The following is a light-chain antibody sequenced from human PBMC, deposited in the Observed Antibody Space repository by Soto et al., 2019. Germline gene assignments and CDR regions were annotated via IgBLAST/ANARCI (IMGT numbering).Light chain of an antibody. CDR2: AAS. V-gene: IGKV1-39*01. CDR1: QDISTY. Sequence: DIQMTQSPSSLSPSVGDRVTITCRASQDISTYLNWYQQKPGKAPKLLIYAASSLQSGVPSRFSGSGSETDFTLTISSLQPEDFATYSCQQNYSTTWTFGQGTKVDI. CDR3: QQNYSTTWT. J-gene: IGKJ1*01.